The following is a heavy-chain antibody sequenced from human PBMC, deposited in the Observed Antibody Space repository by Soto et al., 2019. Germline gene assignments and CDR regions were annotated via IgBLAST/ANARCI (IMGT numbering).Heavy chain of an antibody. CDR2: ISAYNGNT. D-gene: IGHD6-13*01. J-gene: IGHJ6*02. V-gene: IGHV1-18*01. CDR3: ARVGGLAAAGRHYYYGMDV. Sequence: ASVKVSCKASGYTFTSYGISWVRQAPGQGLEWMGWISAYNGNTNYAQKLQGRVTMTTDTSTSTAYMELRSLRSDDTAVYYCARVGGLAAAGRHYYYGMDVWGQGTTVTVSS. CDR1: GYTFTSYG.